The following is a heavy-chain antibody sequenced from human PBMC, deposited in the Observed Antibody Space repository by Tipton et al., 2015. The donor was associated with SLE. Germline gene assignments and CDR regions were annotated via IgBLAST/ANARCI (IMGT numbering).Heavy chain of an antibody. CDR1: GFIFSTYT. Sequence: SLRLSCAASGFIFSTYTVNWVRQAPGKGLEWVSSISGSGVSTYYADSVKGRFTISRDNLQNTLYLQMNNLGVGDTALYFCAKTGITLFGIFGSWGQGTLVTVSS. J-gene: IGHJ4*02. CDR2: ISGSGVST. V-gene: IGHV3-23*01. CDR3: AKTGITLFGIFGS. D-gene: IGHD3-3*01.